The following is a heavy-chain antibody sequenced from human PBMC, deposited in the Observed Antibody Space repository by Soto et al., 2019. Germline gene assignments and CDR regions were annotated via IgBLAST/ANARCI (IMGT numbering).Heavy chain of an antibody. CDR2: IWYDGSNK. J-gene: IGHJ6*02. D-gene: IGHD2-15*01. V-gene: IGHV3-33*01. Sequence: QVQLVESGGGVVQPGRSLRLSCAASGFTFSSYGMHWVRQAPGKGLEWVAVIWYDGSNKYYADSVKGQFTISRDNSKNTLYRQMNSLRAEDTAVYYCASEYCSGGSCYYYGMDVWGQGTTVTVSS. CDR3: ASEYCSGGSCYYYGMDV. CDR1: GFTFSSYG.